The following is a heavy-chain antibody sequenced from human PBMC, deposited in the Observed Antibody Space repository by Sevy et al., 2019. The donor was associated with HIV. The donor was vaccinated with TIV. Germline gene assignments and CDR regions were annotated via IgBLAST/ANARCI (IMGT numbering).Heavy chain of an antibody. CDR1: GFTFSSYA. CDR2: ISYDGSNK. V-gene: IGHV3-30*04. Sequence: GESLKISCAASGFTFSSYAMHWVHQAPGKGLEWVAVISYDGSNKYYADSVKGRFTISRDNSKNTLYLQMNSLRAEDTAVYYCARDGDILTANWFDPWGQGTLVTVSS. J-gene: IGHJ5*02. D-gene: IGHD3-9*01. CDR3: ARDGDILTANWFDP.